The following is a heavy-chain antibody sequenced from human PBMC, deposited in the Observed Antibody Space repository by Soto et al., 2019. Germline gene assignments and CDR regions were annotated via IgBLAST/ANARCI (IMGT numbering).Heavy chain of an antibody. J-gene: IGHJ4*02. CDR3: AKDKSIAARRPQIFDY. CDR2: ITQDGSNK. Sequence: GGSLRLSCAASGFTFSSYWMSWVRQAPGKGLEWVANITQDGSNKYYADSVKGRFTISRDNAKNTPYLQMNSLRAEDTAVYYCAKDKSIAARRPQIFDYWGQGTLVTVSS. CDR1: GFTFSSYW. V-gene: IGHV3-7*01. D-gene: IGHD6-6*01.